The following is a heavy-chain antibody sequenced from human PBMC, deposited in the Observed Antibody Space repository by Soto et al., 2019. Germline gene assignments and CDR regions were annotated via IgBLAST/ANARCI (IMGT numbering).Heavy chain of an antibody. CDR2: IYYSGST. CDR3: ASDGGY. Sequence: QVQLQESGPGLVKPSQTLSLTCTVSGGSISSGDSYWSWIRQPPGKGLEWIGNIYYSGSTYYNSSLRSRVTMSVDASKNQFPLNLRSVTAADTAVYYCASDGGYWGQGTLVTVSS. V-gene: IGHV4-30-4*01. CDR1: GGSISSGDSY. J-gene: IGHJ4*02. D-gene: IGHD3-16*01.